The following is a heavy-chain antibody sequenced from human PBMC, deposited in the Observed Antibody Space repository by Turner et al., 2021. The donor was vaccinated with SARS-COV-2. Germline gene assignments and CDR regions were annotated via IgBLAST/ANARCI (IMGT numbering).Heavy chain of an antibody. V-gene: IGHV4-39*01. CDR1: GGSISSSSYY. J-gene: IGHJ3*02. D-gene: IGHD3-22*01. Sequence: QLQLQESGPGLLKPSETLSLSCTLSGGSISSSSYYWGWIRQPPGKGLEWIGNIYYSGSTYYNPSLKSRVTISVDTSKNQFSLKLSSVTAADTAVYYCASRLITMIVVVKDLSAFDIWGQGTMVTVSS. CDR3: ASRLITMIVVVKDLSAFDI. CDR2: IYYSGST.